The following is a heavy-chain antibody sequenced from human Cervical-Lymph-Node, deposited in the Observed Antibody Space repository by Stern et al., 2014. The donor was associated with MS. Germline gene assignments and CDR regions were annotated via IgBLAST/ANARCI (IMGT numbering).Heavy chain of an antibody. CDR2: IIPVLGTV. J-gene: IGHJ5*02. Sequence: QVQLGQSGAAVKKPGSSVKVSCKASRDTFTSYAISWVRQAPGQGLEWMGGIIPVLGTVKYREQFQGRVTITANRSTNTAYMELTNLISEDTAVYYCAREQGDYGPERHYSWFDPWGQGTLVTVST. D-gene: IGHD3-10*01. CDR3: AREQGDYGPERHYSWFDP. V-gene: IGHV1-69*06. CDR1: RDTFTSYA.